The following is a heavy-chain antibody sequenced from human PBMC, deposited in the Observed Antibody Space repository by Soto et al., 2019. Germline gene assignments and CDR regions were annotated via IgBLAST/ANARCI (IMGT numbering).Heavy chain of an antibody. V-gene: IGHV4-39*01. Sequence: PSETLSLTCAVSGGSISSSSYYWGWIRQPPGKGLEWIGSIYYSGSTYYNPSLKSRVTISVDTSKNQFSLKLSSVTAADTAVYYCARHDFGVFNNWIDPWGQGTLVTAPQ. CDR3: ARHDFGVFNNWIDP. J-gene: IGHJ5*02. CDR2: IYYSGST. CDR1: GGSISSSSYY. D-gene: IGHD3-3*01.